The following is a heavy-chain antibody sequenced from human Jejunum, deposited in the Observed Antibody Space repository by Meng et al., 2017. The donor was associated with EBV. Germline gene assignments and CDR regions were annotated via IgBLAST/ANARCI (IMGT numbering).Heavy chain of an antibody. Sequence: QITLKESGPTLVKPTPTLTLTCTFSGFSLSTIGVGVSWIRQPPGKALEWLALIYWDDDQRFSPSLRSRLTITKDTSKNQVVLTMTNMDPADTGTYFCAHFYDSSGYTDSWGQGTLVTVSS. V-gene: IGHV2-5*02. J-gene: IGHJ5*01. CDR3: AHFYDSSGYTDS. CDR1: GFSLSTIGVG. D-gene: IGHD3-22*01. CDR2: IYWDDDQ.